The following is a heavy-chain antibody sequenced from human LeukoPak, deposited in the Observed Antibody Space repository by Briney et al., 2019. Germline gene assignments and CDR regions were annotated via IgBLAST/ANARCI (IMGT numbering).Heavy chain of an antibody. CDR3: ARSSIVVVPAAGGWFDP. CDR2: IIPIFGTA. V-gene: IGHV1-69*05. Sequence: SVKVSCKASGHTFTNYGITWVRQAPGQGLEWMGGIIPIFGTANYAQKFQGRVTITTDESTSTAYMELSSLRSEDTAVYYCARSSIVVVPAAGGWFDPWGQGTLVTVSS. D-gene: IGHD2-2*01. J-gene: IGHJ5*02. CDR1: GHTFTNYG.